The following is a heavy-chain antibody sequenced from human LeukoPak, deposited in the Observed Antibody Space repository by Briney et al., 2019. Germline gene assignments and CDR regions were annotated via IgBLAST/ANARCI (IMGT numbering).Heavy chain of an antibody. J-gene: IGHJ4*02. CDR1: GGSIISSNYY. CDR3: ASHMINLEAYCGGDCYSHFDY. CDR2: IYDSSST. Sequence: PSETLSLTCTVSGGSIISSNYYWGWIRQPPGKGLEWIASIYDSSSTHYNPSLKSRVTIFVDTSKNQFSLKLSSVTAADTAVYYCASHMINLEAYCGGDCYSHFDYWGQGTLVTVSS. D-gene: IGHD2-21*02. V-gene: IGHV4-39*01.